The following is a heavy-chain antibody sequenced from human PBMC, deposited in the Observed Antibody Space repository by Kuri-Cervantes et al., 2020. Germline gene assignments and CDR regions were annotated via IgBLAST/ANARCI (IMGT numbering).Heavy chain of an antibody. J-gene: IGHJ6*02. CDR2: ISGSGGST. D-gene: IGHD3-22*01. V-gene: IGHV3-23*01. CDR3: ARAVYYDSSGYPHYGIDV. CDR1: GFTFSSYA. Sequence: GESLKISCAASGFTFSSYAMSWVRQAPGKGLEWVSAISGSGGSTYCGDSVKGRFTISRDNAKNSLYLKMNSLRDKDTAVYYSARAVYYDSSGYPHYGIDVWGQGTTVTVSS.